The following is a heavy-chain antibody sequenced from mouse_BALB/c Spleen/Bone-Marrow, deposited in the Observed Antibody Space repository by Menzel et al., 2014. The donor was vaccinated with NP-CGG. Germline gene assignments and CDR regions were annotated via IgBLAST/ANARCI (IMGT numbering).Heavy chain of an antibody. CDR1: GFNIKDTY. CDR3: ASYYYGSSSFAY. V-gene: IGHV14-3*02. J-gene: IGHJ3*01. Sequence: DVKLQESGAELVKPGASVKLSCTASGFNIKDTYMHWVKQRPEQGLEWIGRIDPANGNTKYGPKFQGKATITADTSSNTAYLQLSSLTSEDTAVYYCASYYYGSSSFAYWGQGTLVAISA. D-gene: IGHD1-1*01. CDR2: IDPANGNT.